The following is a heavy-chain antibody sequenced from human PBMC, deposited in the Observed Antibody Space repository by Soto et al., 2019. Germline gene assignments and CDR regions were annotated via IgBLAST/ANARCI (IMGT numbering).Heavy chain of an antibody. J-gene: IGHJ3*02. CDR3: AREQCGGDCHHAFDI. CDR1: GYTFTRYA. D-gene: IGHD2-21*02. V-gene: IGHV1-69*04. Sequence: SVKVSCKASGYTFTRYAMHWVRQAPGQGLEWMGRIIPILGIANYAQKFQGRVTITADKSTSTAYMELSSLRSEDTAVYYCAREQCGGDCHHAFDIWGQGTMVTVSS. CDR2: IIPILGIA.